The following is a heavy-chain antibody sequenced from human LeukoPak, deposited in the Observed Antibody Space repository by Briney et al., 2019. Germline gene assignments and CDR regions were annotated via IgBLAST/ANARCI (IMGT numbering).Heavy chain of an antibody. V-gene: IGHV3-7*01. Sequence: GGSLRLSCAASGFIFSSYWMSWVRQAPGKGLEWVANIKQDGSEKYYVDSVKGRFTISRDNAKNSLYLQMSSLRAEDTAVYYCAREMAVWGQGALVTVSS. CDR3: AREMAV. CDR1: GFIFSSYW. D-gene: IGHD2-8*01. J-gene: IGHJ4*02. CDR2: IKQDGSEK.